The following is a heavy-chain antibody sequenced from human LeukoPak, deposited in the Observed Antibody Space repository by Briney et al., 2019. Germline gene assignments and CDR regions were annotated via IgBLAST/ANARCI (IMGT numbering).Heavy chain of an antibody. V-gene: IGHV3-11*06. CDR1: GFTFSDYY. CDR3: ARDGSKRDY. Sequence: GGTLRLSCAASGFTFSDYYMSWIRQAPGKGLEWISYISSSSSYSVYADSVKGRFTISRDNAKSSLYLEMNSLRADDTAVYYCARDGSKRDYWGQGALVIVSS. CDR2: ISSSSSYS. D-gene: IGHD2-15*01. J-gene: IGHJ4*02.